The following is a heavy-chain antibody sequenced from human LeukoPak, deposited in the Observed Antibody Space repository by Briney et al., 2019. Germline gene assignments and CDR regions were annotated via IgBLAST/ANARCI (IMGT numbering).Heavy chain of an antibody. V-gene: IGHV3-30*07. CDR3: ARDRTLNWSACSNPTFHY. CDR1: GFTFSTYA. CDR2: ISYDGTNK. J-gene: IGHJ4*02. D-gene: IGHD4-11*01. Sequence: GGSLRLSCAASGFTFSTYAIHWVRQAPGKGLEWVAVISYDGTNKNDADSVKGRFTISRDNSKNTLYLQLNSLRAEDTAVYYCARDRTLNWSACSNPTFHYWGQGTLVTVSS.